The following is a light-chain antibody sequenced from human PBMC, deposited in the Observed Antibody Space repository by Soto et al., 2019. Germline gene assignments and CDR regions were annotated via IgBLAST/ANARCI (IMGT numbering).Light chain of an antibody. CDR1: SSDVGGYNY. Sequence: QSVLTQPPSASGSPGQSVTISCTGTSSDVGGYNYVSWYQQHPGKAPKLIIFEVRRRPSGVPDRFSGSKSGNTASLTVSGLQAEDEADYYCFPYADLDTYVLGTGTKVTVL. J-gene: IGLJ1*01. V-gene: IGLV2-8*01. CDR3: FPYADLDTYV. CDR2: EVR.